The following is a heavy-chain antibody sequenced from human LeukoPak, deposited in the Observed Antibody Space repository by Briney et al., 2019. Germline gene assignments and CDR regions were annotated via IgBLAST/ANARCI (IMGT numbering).Heavy chain of an antibody. CDR3: ASSPQYQYYFDY. CDR1: GFTFSSYA. CDR2: ISGSGGST. Sequence: GGSLRLSCAASGFTFSSYAMSWVRQAPGKGLEWVSAISGSGGSTYYADSVKGRFTISRDNSKNTLYLQMNSLRAEDTAVYYCASSPQYQYYFDYWGQGTLVTVSS. V-gene: IGHV3-23*01. J-gene: IGHJ4*02. D-gene: IGHD4-11*01.